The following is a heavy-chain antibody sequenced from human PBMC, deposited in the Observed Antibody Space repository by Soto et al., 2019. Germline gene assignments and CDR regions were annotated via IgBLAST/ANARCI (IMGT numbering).Heavy chain of an antibody. V-gene: IGHV3-74*01. CDR1: GFTFSSYW. D-gene: IGHD6-6*01. CDR2: VNVDGSIT. J-gene: IGHJ4*02. Sequence: EVQLVESGGGLVQPGGSLRLSCAASGFTFSSYWMHWVRQAPGKGLVWVSRVNVDGSITRYATSVKGRFTISRDNAKKTLSLQINSLRVADTAVYYCARGGPYSSSEVDYWGQGTLVTVSS. CDR3: ARGGPYSSSEVDY.